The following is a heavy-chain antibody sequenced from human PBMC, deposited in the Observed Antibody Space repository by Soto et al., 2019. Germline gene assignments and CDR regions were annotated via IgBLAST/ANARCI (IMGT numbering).Heavy chain of an antibody. CDR2: IIPIFGTA. D-gene: IGHD3-3*01. CDR3: ARESFGVIISGGRDAFDI. V-gene: IGHV1-69*01. CDR1: GGTFSTYA. J-gene: IGHJ3*02. Sequence: QVHLVQSGAEVKKPGSSVKVSCKASGGTFSTYAISWVRQAPGQGLEWMGGIIPIFGTAKYAQKFQSRVTINADESTSTAYMELSSLRSEDTDVYYFARESFGVIISGGRDAFDIWGQGTMVTVSS.